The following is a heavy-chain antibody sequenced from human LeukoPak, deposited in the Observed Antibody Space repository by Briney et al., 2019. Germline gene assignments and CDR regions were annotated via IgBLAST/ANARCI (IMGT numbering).Heavy chain of an antibody. CDR2: INPSGGST. CDR1: GYTFTGYY. CDR3: ARELVGGAFDI. D-gene: IGHD2-21*01. J-gene: IGHJ3*02. Sequence: ASVKVSCKASGYTFTGYYMHWVRQAPGQGLEWMGIINPSGGSTSYAQKFQGRVTMTRDTSTSTVYMELSSLRSEDTAVYYCARELVGGAFDIWGQGTMVTVSS. V-gene: IGHV1-46*01.